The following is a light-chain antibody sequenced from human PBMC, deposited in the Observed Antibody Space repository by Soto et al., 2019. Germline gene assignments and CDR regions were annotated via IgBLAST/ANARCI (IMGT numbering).Light chain of an antibody. J-gene: IGKJ1*01. V-gene: IGKV1-39*01. CDR3: QQSYSRPA. CDR2: AAS. CDR1: QNINTY. Sequence: DIQVTQSPSSLSASVGDRVTITCRASQNINTYLNWYQQKPGKAPKLLIYAASYLQSGVPSRFSGSGSGTDFTLTISSLQPEDFATYYCQQSYSRPAFGLGTKVEIE.